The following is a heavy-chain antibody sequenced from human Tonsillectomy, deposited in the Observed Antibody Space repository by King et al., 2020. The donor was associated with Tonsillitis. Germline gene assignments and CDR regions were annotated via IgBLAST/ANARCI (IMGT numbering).Heavy chain of an antibody. CDR2: IYYSGST. J-gene: IGHJ4*02. D-gene: IGHD1-14*01. V-gene: IGHV4-30-2*01. CDR3: AIGLEGDGTY. Sequence: LQLQESGSGLVKPSQTLSLTCAVSGGSVSSGGYSWRWIRQPPGKGLEWIGYIYYSGSTYYNPSLKSRVTISVDRSKNQFSLKLSSVTAADTAVYYCAIGLEGDGTYWGQGTLVTVSS. CDR1: GGSVSSGGYS.